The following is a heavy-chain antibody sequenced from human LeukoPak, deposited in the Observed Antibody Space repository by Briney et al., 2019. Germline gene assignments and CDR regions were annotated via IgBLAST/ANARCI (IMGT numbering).Heavy chain of an antibody. D-gene: IGHD6-19*01. J-gene: IGHJ4*01. Sequence: PSETLSLTCIVSGGSISTYYWSWLRQPAGKGLEWIAQIHTSGSTNFNPSLKSRVSISMDTPNNQFSLMISSVTAADTAIYYCAGRGLSTGWTFDYWGHGTLVTVSS. CDR2: IHTSGST. CDR1: GGSISTYY. V-gene: IGHV4-4*07. CDR3: AGRGLSTGWTFDY.